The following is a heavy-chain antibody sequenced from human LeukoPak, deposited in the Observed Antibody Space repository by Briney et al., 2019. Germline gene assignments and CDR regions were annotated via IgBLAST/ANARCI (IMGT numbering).Heavy chain of an antibody. CDR1: GDSISSYY. V-gene: IGHV4-59*01. D-gene: IGHD3-22*01. CDR3: ARAPYYYDSSGYTHPYWYFDL. J-gene: IGHJ2*01. Sequence: SETLSLTCTVSGDSISSYYWTWIRQPPGKGLEWIGYIYYSGNTNDNPSLKSRVTISVDTSKNQFSLKLSSVTAADTAVYYCARAPYYYDSSGYTHPYWYFDLWGRGTLVTVSS. CDR2: IYYSGNT.